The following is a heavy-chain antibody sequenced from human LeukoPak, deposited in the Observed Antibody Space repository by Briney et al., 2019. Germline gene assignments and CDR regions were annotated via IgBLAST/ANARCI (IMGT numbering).Heavy chain of an antibody. V-gene: IGHV1-2*02. D-gene: IGHD3-10*01. CDR3: ARSGRGHVYGFFDY. Sequence: ASVKVSCKASGYTFTGYYMHWVRQAPGQGLEWMGWVNTHTGATNYAQKFQGAVTMTRDTSISTAYMELSRPRSDGTAMYYCARSGRGHVYGFFDYWGQGTLSPSPQ. CDR1: GYTFTGYY. J-gene: IGHJ4*02. CDR2: VNTHTGAT.